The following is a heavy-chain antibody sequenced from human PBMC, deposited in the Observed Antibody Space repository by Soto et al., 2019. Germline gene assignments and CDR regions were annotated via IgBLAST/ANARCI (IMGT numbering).Heavy chain of an antibody. CDR1: GFTFSSYG. D-gene: IGHD6-19*01. Sequence: QVQLVESGGGVVQPGRSLRLSCAASGFTFSSYGMHWVRQAPGKGLEWVAVISYDGSNKYYADSVKGRFTISRDNSKNTLYLQMNSLRAEDTAVYYRAKDSVAGIDYWGQGTLVTVSS. CDR3: AKDSVAGIDY. CDR2: ISYDGSNK. J-gene: IGHJ4*02. V-gene: IGHV3-30*18.